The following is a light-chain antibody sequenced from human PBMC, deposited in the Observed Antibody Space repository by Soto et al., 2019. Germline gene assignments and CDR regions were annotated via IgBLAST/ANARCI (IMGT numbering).Light chain of an antibody. CDR2: ETT. Sequence: QSALAQPASVSGSPGQSVTISCTGSSSDVGNSNLVSWFQQAPGKAPKLIIYETTERPSGVSGRFSGSKSGDTASLTISALQAEDEAVYYCCSYTDTSTLVFGSGTKLTVL. CDR3: CSYTDTSTLV. J-gene: IGLJ1*01. CDR1: SSDVGNSNL. V-gene: IGLV2-14*02.